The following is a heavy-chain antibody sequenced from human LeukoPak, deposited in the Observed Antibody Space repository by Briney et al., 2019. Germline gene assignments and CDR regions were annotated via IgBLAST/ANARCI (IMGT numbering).Heavy chain of an antibody. D-gene: IGHD3-3*01. Sequence: ASVNVSCKASGYTFTSYDINWVRQATGQGLEWMGWMNPNSGNTGYAQTFQGRVTMTRNTSISTAYIELSSLRSEDTAVYYCARGVRANYDFWSGYYTGICLDYWGQGTLVTVSS. CDR1: GYTFTSYD. CDR3: ARGVRANYDFWSGYYTGICLDY. V-gene: IGHV1-8*01. J-gene: IGHJ4*02. CDR2: MNPNSGNT.